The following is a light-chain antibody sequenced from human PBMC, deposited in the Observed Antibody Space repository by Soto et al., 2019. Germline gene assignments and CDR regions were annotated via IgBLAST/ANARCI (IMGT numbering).Light chain of an antibody. CDR1: QNVSDS. J-gene: IGKJ1*01. Sequence: VMTQYPATLSAYPGDSVALSCKSSQNVSDSLAWYQQKPGQAPRLLIYDSSARASDVPVRFSGGGTGAEFTLTISNLQTEDFAVYICQQYYKRPPWTIGQGTKVDIK. CDR2: DSS. CDR3: QQYYKRPPWT. V-gene: IGKV3D-15*01.